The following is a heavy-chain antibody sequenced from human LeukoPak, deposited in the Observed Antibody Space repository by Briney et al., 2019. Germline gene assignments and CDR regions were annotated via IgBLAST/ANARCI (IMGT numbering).Heavy chain of an antibody. Sequence: PSETLSLTCTVSGGSISSSSYYWGWIRQPPGKGLEWIGEINHSGSTNYNPSLKSRVTISVDTSKNQFSLKLSSVTAADTAVYYCARGPRYYYDSSGYHPRGDAFDIWGQGTMVTVSS. D-gene: IGHD3-22*01. V-gene: IGHV4-39*07. CDR3: ARGPRYYYDSSGYHPRGDAFDI. J-gene: IGHJ3*02. CDR1: GGSISSSSYY. CDR2: INHSGST.